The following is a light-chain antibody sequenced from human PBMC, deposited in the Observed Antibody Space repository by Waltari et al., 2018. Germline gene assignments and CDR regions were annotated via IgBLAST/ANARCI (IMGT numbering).Light chain of an antibody. J-gene: IGKJ2*01. CDR1: QGISTY. V-gene: IGKV1-9*01. Sequence: IQLTQSPSSLSASVGDRVTITCRSSQGISTYLAWYQQKPVEAPKLLIYAASTLQSGVPSRFSGSGSGTDFTLTISSLQPEDFATYYCQQLYTYPYTFGQGTKLEIK. CDR3: QQLYTYPYT. CDR2: AAS.